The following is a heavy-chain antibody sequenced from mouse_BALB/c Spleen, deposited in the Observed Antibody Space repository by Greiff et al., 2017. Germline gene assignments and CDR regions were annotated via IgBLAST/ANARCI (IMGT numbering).Heavy chain of an antibody. D-gene: IGHD6-1*01. V-gene: IGHV1S81*02. CDR2: INPSNGRT. CDR3: AIMGPLGGVAY. Sequence: QVQLQQPGAELVKPGASVKLSCKASGYTFTSYWMHWVKQRPGQGLEWIGEINPSNGRTNYNEKFKSKATLTVDKSSSTAYMQLSSLTSEDSAVYYCAIMGPLGGVAYWGQGTLVTVSA. J-gene: IGHJ3*01. CDR1: GYTFTSYW.